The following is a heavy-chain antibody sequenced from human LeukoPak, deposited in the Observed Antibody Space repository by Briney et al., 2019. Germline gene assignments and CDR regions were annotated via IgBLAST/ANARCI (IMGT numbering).Heavy chain of an antibody. CDR3: ARGPGDGYNYYFDY. CDR2: INPNSGGT. D-gene: IGHD5-24*01. Sequence: ASVKVSCKASGYTFTGYYMHWVRQAPGQGLEWMGRINPNSGGTNYAQKFQGRVTMTRDTSISTAYMELSRLRSDDTAVYYCARGPGDGYNYYFDYWGQGTLLTVSS. CDR1: GYTFTGYY. J-gene: IGHJ4*02. V-gene: IGHV1-2*06.